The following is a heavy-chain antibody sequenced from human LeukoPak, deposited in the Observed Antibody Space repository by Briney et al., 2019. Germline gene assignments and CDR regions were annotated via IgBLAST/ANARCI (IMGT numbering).Heavy chain of an antibody. J-gene: IGHJ3*02. CDR2: IYPGDSDT. Sequence: GESLKISCKGSGYSFTSYWVGWVRQMPGKGLEWMGIIYPGDSDTRYSPSFQGQVTISADKSISTAYLQWSSLKASDTAMYYCARPPLGGYNSVTTDHHDAFDIWGQGTMVTVSS. CDR1: GYSFTSYW. V-gene: IGHV5-51*01. D-gene: IGHD5-24*01. CDR3: ARPPLGGYNSVTTDHHDAFDI.